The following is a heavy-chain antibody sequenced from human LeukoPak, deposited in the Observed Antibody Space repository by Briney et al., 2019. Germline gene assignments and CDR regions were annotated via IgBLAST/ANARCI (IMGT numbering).Heavy chain of an antibody. V-gene: IGHV3-30-3*01. CDR2: ISYDGSNK. CDR1: GFTFSSYA. J-gene: IGHJ4*02. CDR3: ARDLDTAMVTLAY. D-gene: IGHD5-18*01. Sequence: GGALRLSCAASGFTFSSYAMHWVRQAPGKGLEWVAVISYDGSNKYYADSVKGRFTISRDNSKNTLYLQMNSLRAEDTAVYYCARDLDTAMVTLAYWGQGTLVTVSS.